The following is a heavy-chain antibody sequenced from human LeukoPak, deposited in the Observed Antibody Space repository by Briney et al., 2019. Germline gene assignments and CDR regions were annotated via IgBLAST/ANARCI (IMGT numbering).Heavy chain of an antibody. D-gene: IGHD3-3*01. J-gene: IGHJ5*02. CDR1: GGSFSGYY. CDR2: INHSGST. Sequence: PSETLSLTCAVYGGSFSGYYWSWIRQPPGKGLEWIGEINHSGSTNYNPSLKSRVTISVDTSKNQFSLKLSSVTAADTAVYYCARRGITIFGVVIPRVRWFDHWGQGTLVTVSS. V-gene: IGHV4-34*01. CDR3: ARRGITIFGVVIPRVRWFDH.